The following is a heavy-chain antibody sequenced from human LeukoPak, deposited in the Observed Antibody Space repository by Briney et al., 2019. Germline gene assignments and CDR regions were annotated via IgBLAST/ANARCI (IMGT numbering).Heavy chain of an antibody. J-gene: IGHJ4*02. D-gene: IGHD3-10*01. V-gene: IGHV4-34*01. CDR2: INHSGST. Sequence: SXTXXXTCXXYXGSXSGYYWSWIRQPPGKGLEWIGEINHSGSTNYNPSLKSRVTISVDTYKNQFSLKLSSVTAADTAVYYCARSYYYGSGSYYKTFDYWGQGTLVTVSS. CDR1: XGSXSGYY. CDR3: ARSYYYGSGSYYKTFDY.